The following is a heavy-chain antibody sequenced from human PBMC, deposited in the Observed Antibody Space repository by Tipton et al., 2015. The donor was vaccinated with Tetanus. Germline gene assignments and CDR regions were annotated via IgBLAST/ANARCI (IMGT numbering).Heavy chain of an antibody. CDR3: VRGGMMYADY. D-gene: IGHD2-8*01. J-gene: IGHJ4*02. Sequence: SGPEVKKPGSSVKVSCKASGGGFSKFAISWVRQAPGKGLEWVANIKQDGNEKYHVDSVKGRFTISRDNAKNSLYLQLNSLRAEDTAVYYCVRGGMMYADYWGQGTLVTVSS. CDR1: GGGFSKFA. CDR2: IKQDGNEK. V-gene: IGHV3-7*03.